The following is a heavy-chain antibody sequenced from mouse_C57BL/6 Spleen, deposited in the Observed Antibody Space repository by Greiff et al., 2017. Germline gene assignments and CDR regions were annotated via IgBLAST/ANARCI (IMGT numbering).Heavy chain of an antibody. CDR1: GYTFTSYG. J-gene: IGHJ2*01. D-gene: IGHD2-3*01. Sequence: QVQLQQSGAELARPGASVKLSCKASGYTFTSYGISWVKQRPGQGLEWIGEIYPRSGNTYYNEKFKGKATLTADKSSSTAYMELRSLTSEDSAVYFCARCDGYTYFDYWGQGTTLTVSS. V-gene: IGHV1-81*01. CDR3: ARCDGYTYFDY. CDR2: IYPRSGNT.